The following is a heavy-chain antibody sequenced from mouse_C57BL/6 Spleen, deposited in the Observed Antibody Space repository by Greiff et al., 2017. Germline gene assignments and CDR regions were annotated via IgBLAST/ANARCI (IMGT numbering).Heavy chain of an antibody. CDR1: GYTFTSYW. CDR3: ARGLRLQMDY. D-gene: IGHD3-2*02. CDR2: IDPSDSYT. Sequence: VQLQQPGAELVMPGASVKLSCKASGYTFTSYWMHWVKQRPGQGLEWIGEIDPSDSYTNYNQKFKGKSTLTVDKSSSTAYMQLISLTSEDSAVYYCARGLRLQMDYWGQGTSVTVSS. J-gene: IGHJ4*01. V-gene: IGHV1-69*01.